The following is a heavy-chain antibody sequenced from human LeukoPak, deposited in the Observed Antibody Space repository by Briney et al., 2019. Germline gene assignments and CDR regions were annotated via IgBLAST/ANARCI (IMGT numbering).Heavy chain of an antibody. Sequence: GGSLRLSCAASGFTFSSYWLHWVRQAPGKGLVWVSRINTDGSRTSYADSVKGRFTISRDKAKNTLYLQMNSLRAEDTAVYYCAREITDFSVYYYYMDVWGKGTTVTVSS. J-gene: IGHJ6*03. CDR3: AREITDFSVYYYYMDV. V-gene: IGHV3-74*01. D-gene: IGHD3-3*01. CDR1: GFTFSSYW. CDR2: INTDGSRT.